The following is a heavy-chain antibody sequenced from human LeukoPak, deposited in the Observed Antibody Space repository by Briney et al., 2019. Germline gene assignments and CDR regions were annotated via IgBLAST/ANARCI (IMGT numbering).Heavy chain of an antibody. V-gene: IGHV7-4-1*04. CDR2: INTNTGYP. CDR3: ARERIAAGSSWRRQGRDFDY. CDR1: GYTFTSYA. J-gene: IGHJ4*02. D-gene: IGHD6-13*01. Sequence: GASVKVSCKASGYTFTSYALNWVRQAPGQGLEWMGWINTNTGYPTYAQGFTGQFVFSLDTSVSMAYLQINSLKAEDTAVYYCARERIAAGSSWRRQGRDFDYWGQGTLVTVSS.